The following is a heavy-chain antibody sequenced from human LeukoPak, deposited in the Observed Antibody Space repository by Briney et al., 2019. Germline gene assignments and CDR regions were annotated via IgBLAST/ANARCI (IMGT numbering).Heavy chain of an antibody. Sequence: ASVKVSCKASGGTFSSYAISWVRQAPGQGLEWMGGIIPIFGTANYAQKFQGRVTITADESTSTAYMELSSLRSEDTAVYYCARDRFSPYYYDSSGYYYWGQGTLVTVSS. D-gene: IGHD3-22*01. CDR3: ARDRFSPYYYDSSGYYY. J-gene: IGHJ4*02. V-gene: IGHV1-69*13. CDR2: IIPIFGTA. CDR1: GGTFSSYA.